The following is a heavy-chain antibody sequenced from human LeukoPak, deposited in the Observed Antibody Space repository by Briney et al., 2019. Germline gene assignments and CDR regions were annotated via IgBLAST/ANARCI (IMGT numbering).Heavy chain of an antibody. D-gene: IGHD1-14*01. CDR3: AKEPKPRPTVGYFQH. CDR2: ISSSSSTI. CDR1: VFTFSSYS. Sequence: GGSLRLSCAACVFTFSSYSMNWVRQAPGKGLEWVSYISSSSSTIYYADSVKGRFTISRDNSKNTLYLQMNSLRAEDTAVYYCAKEPKPRPTVGYFQHWGQGTLVTVSS. J-gene: IGHJ1*01. V-gene: IGHV3-48*01.